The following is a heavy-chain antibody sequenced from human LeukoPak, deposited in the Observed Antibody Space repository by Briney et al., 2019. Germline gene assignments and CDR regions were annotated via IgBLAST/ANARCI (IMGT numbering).Heavy chain of an antibody. V-gene: IGHV4-30-4*08. CDR2: IYYSGST. CDR3: ARDPPAGNSGYGMDV. D-gene: IGHD2/OR15-2a*01. CDR1: GGSISSGDYY. J-gene: IGHJ6*02. Sequence: SETLSLTCTVSGGSISSGDYYWSWIRQPPGKGLEWIGYIYYSGSTYYNPSLKSRVTISVDTSKNQFSLKLSSVTAADTAVYYCARDPPAGNSGYGMDVWGQGTTVTVSS.